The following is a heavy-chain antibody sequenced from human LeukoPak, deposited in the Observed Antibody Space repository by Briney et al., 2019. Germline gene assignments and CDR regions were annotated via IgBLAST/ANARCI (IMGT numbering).Heavy chain of an antibody. CDR3: ARNGYMGFDP. Sequence: NPSETLSLTCIFSVGSINTYYWNWIRQPPGKGLEWIGRIYTSGSTNYNPSLKSRVTMSVDTSKNQFSLKLSSVTAADTAIYYCARNGYMGFDPWGQGTLVTVSS. V-gene: IGHV4-4*07. J-gene: IGHJ5*02. CDR2: IYTSGST. CDR1: VGSINTYY. D-gene: IGHD1-1*01.